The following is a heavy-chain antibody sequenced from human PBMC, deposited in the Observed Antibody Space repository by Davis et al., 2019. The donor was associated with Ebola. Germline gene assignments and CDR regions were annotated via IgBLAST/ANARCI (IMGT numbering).Heavy chain of an antibody. D-gene: IGHD3-22*01. CDR1: GGTFSTYT. J-gene: IGHJ4*02. CDR3: ARESHDSSRASY. V-gene: IGHV1-69*10. CDR2: IIPIFGIA. Sequence: SVKVSCKASGGTFSTYTFIWVRQAPGHGLEWMGGIIPIFGIANYAQRFQGRVTITADKSTSTAYMEVSSLRSEDTAVYYCARESHDSSRASYWGQGTLVTVSS.